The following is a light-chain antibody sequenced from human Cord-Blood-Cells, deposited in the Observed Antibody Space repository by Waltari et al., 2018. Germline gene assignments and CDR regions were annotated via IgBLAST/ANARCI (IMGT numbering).Light chain of an antibody. CDR1: SRDVGGHND. Sequence: HSALTQPRSESGSHGQSVTISCTGTSRDVGGHNDVSWYQQHPGKAPKLMIYDVSKRPSGVPDRFSGSKSGNTASLTISGLQAEDEADYYCCSYAGSYTLVFGTGTKVTVL. J-gene: IGLJ1*01. CDR3: CSYAGSYTLV. V-gene: IGLV2-11*01. CDR2: DVS.